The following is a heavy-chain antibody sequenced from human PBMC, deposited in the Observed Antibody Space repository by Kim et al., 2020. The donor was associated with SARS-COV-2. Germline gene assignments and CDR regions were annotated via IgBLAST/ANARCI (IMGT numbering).Heavy chain of an antibody. Sequence: SETLSLTCNVSGGSIRNHYWTWIRQPPGKRLELIGYIYATGSTYYHPSLKSRLTISVKTSKNQVSLKLTSLSEADTAVYYCARDVFMVRGVKDSWGQG. D-gene: IGHD3-10*01. J-gene: IGHJ4*02. CDR2: IYATGST. CDR3: ARDVFMVRGVKDS. CDR1: GGSIRNHY. V-gene: IGHV4-59*11.